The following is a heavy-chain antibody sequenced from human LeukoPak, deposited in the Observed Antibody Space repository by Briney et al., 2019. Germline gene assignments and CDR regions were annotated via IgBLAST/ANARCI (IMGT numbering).Heavy chain of an antibody. CDR1: GFNFTSSW. CDR3: LREPYYYDSGDFEGQ. J-gene: IGHJ4*02. Sequence: GGSLRLSCAASGFNFTSSWMHWVRQSPGEGLVWVSRVNSDGSRTTYADSVKGRFTISRDNAKNTLYLQMNSLRVEDTAMYYCLREPYYYDSGDFEGQWGQGALVTVSS. CDR2: VNSDGSRT. D-gene: IGHD3-22*01. V-gene: IGHV3-74*01.